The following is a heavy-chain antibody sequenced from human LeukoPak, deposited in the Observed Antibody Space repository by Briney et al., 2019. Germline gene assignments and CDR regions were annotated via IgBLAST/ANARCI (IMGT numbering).Heavy chain of an antibody. Sequence: SETLSLTCTVSGGSISSGGSYRSWIRQHPGKGLEWLGYIYYSGTTYYNPSLKSRVTISVDTSKNQFSLKLSSVTAADTAVYYCARLLTGDIYFDYWGQGTLVTVSS. D-gene: IGHD7-27*01. V-gene: IGHV4-31*03. CDR3: ARLLTGDIYFDY. J-gene: IGHJ4*02. CDR2: IYYSGTT. CDR1: GGSISSGGSY.